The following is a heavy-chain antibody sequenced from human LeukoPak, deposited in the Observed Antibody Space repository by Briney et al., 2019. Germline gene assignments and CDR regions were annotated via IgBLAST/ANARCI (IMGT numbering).Heavy chain of an antibody. Sequence: SETLSLTCTVSGGSTSNYYWSWIRQPPGQGLEWIGYIYNSGHTNYNPSLKSRVTISEDTSKNQLSLKLSSVTAADTAVYYCARAAVTTSRYFQHWGQGTLVTVSS. D-gene: IGHD4-17*01. V-gene: IGHV4-59*01. CDR1: GGSTSNYY. CDR3: ARAAVTTSRYFQH. CDR2: IYNSGHT. J-gene: IGHJ1*01.